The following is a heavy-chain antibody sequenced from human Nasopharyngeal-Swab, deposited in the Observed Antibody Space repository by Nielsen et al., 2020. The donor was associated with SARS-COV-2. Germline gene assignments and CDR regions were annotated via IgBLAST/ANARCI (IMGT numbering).Heavy chain of an antibody. Sequence: SETLSLTCTVSGGTFSDGSYLWGWIRQPAGKGLEWIGRIHTGGSTHYNPSLESRVTISVDTSKNQFSLNLRSVTAADTAVYYCARDRLSGYEDTFDIWGQGTMVSVSS. D-gene: IGHD5-12*01. CDR2: IHTGGST. V-gene: IGHV4-61*02. J-gene: IGHJ3*02. CDR3: ARDRLSGYEDTFDI. CDR1: GGTFSDGSYL.